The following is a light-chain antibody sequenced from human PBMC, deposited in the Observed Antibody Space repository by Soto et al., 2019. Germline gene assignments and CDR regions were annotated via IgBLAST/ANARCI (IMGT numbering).Light chain of an antibody. CDR1: QSVNNN. CDR3: QQRSNWPPIT. Sequence: ETLMTQSPATLSVSPGERATLSCRASQSVNNNLAWYQQKPGQAPRLLIYDVSTRATGIPARFSGSGSGTDFTLTISSLEPEDFAVYYCQQRSNWPPITFGQGTRLEIK. CDR2: DVS. J-gene: IGKJ5*01. V-gene: IGKV3-11*01.